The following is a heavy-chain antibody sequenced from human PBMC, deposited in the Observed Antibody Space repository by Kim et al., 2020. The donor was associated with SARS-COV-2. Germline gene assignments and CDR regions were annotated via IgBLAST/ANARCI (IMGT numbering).Heavy chain of an antibody. J-gene: IGHJ4*02. V-gene: IGHV4-39*01. CDR2: IYYSGST. CDR3: ATPYYYGSGSYYPGAFDY. D-gene: IGHD3-10*01. Sequence: SETLSLTCTVSGGSISSSSYYWGWIRQPPGKGLEWIGSIYYSGSTYYNPSLKSRVTISVDTSKNQFSLKLSSVTAADTAVYYCATPYYYGSGSYYPGAFDYWGQGTLVTVSS. CDR1: GGSISSSSYY.